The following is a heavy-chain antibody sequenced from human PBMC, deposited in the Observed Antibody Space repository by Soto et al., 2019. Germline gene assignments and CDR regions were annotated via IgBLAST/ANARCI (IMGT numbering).Heavy chain of an antibody. V-gene: IGHV1-69*13. CDR3: AKSAPMDAGDKYYYDF. D-gene: IGHD4-17*01. CDR2: IIPFFGTT. Sequence: ASVKVSCKASGGTFSTFGISWVRQAPGQGLEWMGGIIPFFGTTRYSQKFEDRITITADESTNTVYMDLRSLTSEDTAIYYCAKSAPMDAGDKYYYDFWGQGALVTVSS. J-gene: IGHJ4*02. CDR1: GGTFSTFG.